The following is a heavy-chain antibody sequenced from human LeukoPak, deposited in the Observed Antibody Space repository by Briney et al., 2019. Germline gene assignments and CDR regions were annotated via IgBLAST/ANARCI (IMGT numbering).Heavy chain of an antibody. D-gene: IGHD3/OR15-3a*01. CDR1: GGSISSYY. V-gene: IGHV4-34*01. J-gene: IGHJ4*02. Sequence: SETLSLTCTVSGGSISSYYWNWIRQPPGKGLEWIGEINHRGSTTYNPSLKSRVTISLDTSKNQFSLKLSSVTAADTAVYYCARVGLDWGSIDYWGQGTLVTVSS. CDR2: INHRGST. CDR3: ARVGLDWGSIDY.